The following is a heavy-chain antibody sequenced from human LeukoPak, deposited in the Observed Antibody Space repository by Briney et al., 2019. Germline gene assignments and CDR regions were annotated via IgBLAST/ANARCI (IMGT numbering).Heavy chain of an antibody. CDR3: AKDPRAYNYDRDGRFFQH. CDR2: ISGSGGST. D-gene: IGHD3-22*01. V-gene: IGHV3-23*01. Sequence: PGGSLRLSCAASGFTFRNYAMSWVRQAPGKGLEWVSAISGSGGSTYYADSVRGRVTISRDISKNTLYLQMNSLRAEDTAIYYCAKDPRAYNYDRDGRFFQHWGQGTLVTVSS. J-gene: IGHJ1*01. CDR1: GFTFRNYA.